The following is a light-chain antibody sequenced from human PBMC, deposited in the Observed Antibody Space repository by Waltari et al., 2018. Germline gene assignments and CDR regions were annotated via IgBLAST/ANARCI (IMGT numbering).Light chain of an antibody. CDR3: QSYDNNLRAWV. V-gene: IGLV1-40*01. Sequence: QSGLTQPPSVSGAPGQRVIISCTGTSSNLGSNYHVHWYQQFPGTAPKVLIYANENRPSGIPDRFSASKSGTSASLTITGLQTEDEADYYCQSYDNNLRAWVFGGGTKVTVL. J-gene: IGLJ3*02. CDR2: ANE. CDR1: SSNLGSNYH.